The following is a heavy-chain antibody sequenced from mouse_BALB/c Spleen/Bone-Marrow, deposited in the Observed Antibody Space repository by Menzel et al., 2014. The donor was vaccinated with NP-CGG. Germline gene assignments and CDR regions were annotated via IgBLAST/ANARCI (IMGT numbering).Heavy chain of an antibody. CDR3: VREDYGRGFAY. V-gene: IGHV10-3*03. CDR2: IRSKSNNYAT. CDR1: GFTFNTYA. Sequence: EVKLEESGGGLVQPKGSLKLSCAASGFTFNTYAMHWVCQAPGKGLEWVARIRSKSNNYATYYADSVKDRFTISRDDSQSMLYLQMSNLKTEDTAMYYCVREDYGRGFAYWGQGTLVTVSA. D-gene: IGHD1-1*01. J-gene: IGHJ3*01.